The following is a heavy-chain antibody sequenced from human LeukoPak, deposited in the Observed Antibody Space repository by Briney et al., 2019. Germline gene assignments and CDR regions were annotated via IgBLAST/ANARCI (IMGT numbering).Heavy chain of an antibody. Sequence: GRSLRLSCAASGFTFSSYGMHWVRQAPGKGLEWVAVISYDGSNKYYAVSVKGRFTISRDNSKNTLYLQMNSLRAEDTAVYYCAKVVYYDILTFDYWGQGTLVTVSS. CDR2: ISYDGSNK. CDR3: AKVVYYDILTFDY. D-gene: IGHD3-9*01. V-gene: IGHV3-30*18. CDR1: GFTFSSYG. J-gene: IGHJ4*02.